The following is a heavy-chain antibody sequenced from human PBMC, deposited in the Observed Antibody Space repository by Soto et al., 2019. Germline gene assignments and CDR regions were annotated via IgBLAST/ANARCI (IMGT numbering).Heavy chain of an antibody. V-gene: IGHV1-18*04. Sequence: ASVKVSWKASGYTFTSYGIGWGRQAPGQGLEWMGWISAYNGNTNYAQKLQGRVTMTTDTSTSTAYMELRSLRSDDTAVYYCARVYMVRGLYFDYWGQRTLVTVSS. J-gene: IGHJ4*02. CDR3: ARVYMVRGLYFDY. D-gene: IGHD3-10*01. CDR1: GYTFTSYG. CDR2: ISAYNGNT.